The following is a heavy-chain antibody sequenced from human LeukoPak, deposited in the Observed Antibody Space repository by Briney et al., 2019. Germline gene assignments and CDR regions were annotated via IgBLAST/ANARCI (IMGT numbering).Heavy chain of an antibody. CDR1: GFTVSSNY. J-gene: IGHJ4*02. V-gene: IGHV3-53*01. CDR3: ARDLSEGPYYYDSSVAY. CDR2: IYSGGST. D-gene: IGHD3-22*01. Sequence: GGSLRLSCAAPGFTVSSNYMSWVRQAPGKGLEWVSVIYSGGSTYYADSVKGRFTISRDNSKNTLYLQMNSLRAEDTAVYYCARDLSEGPYYYDSSVAYWGQGTLVTVSS.